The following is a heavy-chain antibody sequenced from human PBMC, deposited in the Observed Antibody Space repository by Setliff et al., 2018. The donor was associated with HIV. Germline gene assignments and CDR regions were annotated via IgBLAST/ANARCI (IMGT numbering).Heavy chain of an antibody. J-gene: IGHJ4*02. Sequence: SETLSLTCSVSGDSISSGSYFWGWIRQTPGKGLEWIGSIYYTGFAYYNPSLKSRVTISLDTSKTHFFLNLTSVTDADTAVYFCTREGRGDPAMATTRIDYWGQGKLGTVS. CDR1: GDSISSGSYF. D-gene: IGHD1-1*01. CDR3: TREGRGDPAMATTRIDY. V-gene: IGHV4-39*02. CDR2: IYYTGFA.